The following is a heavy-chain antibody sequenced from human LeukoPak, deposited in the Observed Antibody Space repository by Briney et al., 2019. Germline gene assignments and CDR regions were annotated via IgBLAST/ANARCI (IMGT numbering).Heavy chain of an antibody. Sequence: SETLSLTCTVSGGSISSYYWSWIRQPAGKGLEWIGRIYTSGSTNYNPSLKSRVTMSVDTSKNQFSLKLSSVPAADTAVYYCARVRPHYDILTGYYLPYYYYMDVWGKGTTVTVSS. J-gene: IGHJ6*03. CDR3: ARVRPHYDILTGYYLPYYYYMDV. D-gene: IGHD3-9*01. CDR2: IYTSGST. CDR1: GGSISSYY. V-gene: IGHV4-4*07.